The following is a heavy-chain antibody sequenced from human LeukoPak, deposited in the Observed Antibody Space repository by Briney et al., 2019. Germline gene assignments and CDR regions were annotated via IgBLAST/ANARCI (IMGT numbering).Heavy chain of an antibody. CDR3: ARHGPYCSSTSCYFIV. CDR2: IYRGGTT. D-gene: IGHD2-2*01. Sequence: SETLSLTCSVSGGSISSSSYYWGWIRQPPGKGLDWIRSIYRGGTTHYNPALQSRVTLSVDTSKNQFSLKLSSVTAAETDVYYCARHGPYCSSTSCYFIVWGQGTLVTVSS. J-gene: IGHJ1*01. V-gene: IGHV4-39*01. CDR1: GGSISSSSYY.